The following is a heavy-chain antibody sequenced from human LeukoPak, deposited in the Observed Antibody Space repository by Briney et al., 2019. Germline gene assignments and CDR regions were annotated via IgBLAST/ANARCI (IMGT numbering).Heavy chain of an antibody. CDR1: GYTFTGYY. CDR2: INPNSGGT. Sequence: ASVKLSCKASGYTFTGYYMHWVRQAPGQGLEWMGWINPNSGGTNYAQKFQGRVTMTRDTSISTAYMELSRLRSDDTAVYYCAAVAGLGNAFDIWGQGTMVTVSS. D-gene: IGHD6-19*01. J-gene: IGHJ3*02. CDR3: AAVAGLGNAFDI. V-gene: IGHV1-2*02.